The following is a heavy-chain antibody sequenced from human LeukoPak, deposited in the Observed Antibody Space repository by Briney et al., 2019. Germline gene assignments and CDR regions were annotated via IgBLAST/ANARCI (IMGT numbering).Heavy chain of an antibody. Sequence: ASVKVSCKASGYTFTSYYMHWVRQAPGQGLEWMGIINPSGGSTSYAQKFQGRVTMTRDMSTSTVYMELSSLRSEDTAVYYCARDVVYDFWSGYYTWFDPWGQGTLVTVSS. V-gene: IGHV1-46*01. J-gene: IGHJ5*02. CDR1: GYTFTSYY. CDR2: INPSGGST. D-gene: IGHD3-3*01. CDR3: ARDVVYDFWSGYYTWFDP.